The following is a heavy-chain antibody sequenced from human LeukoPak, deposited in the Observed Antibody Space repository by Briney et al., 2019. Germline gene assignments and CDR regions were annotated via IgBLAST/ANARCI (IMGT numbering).Heavy chain of an antibody. D-gene: IGHD3-10*01. CDR1: GFTVSSNY. Sequence: GGSLRLSCAASGFTVSSNYMTWVRQAPGKGLEWVSVTYSGGRTYYADSVKGRFTISRDNAKNTLYLHMDSLRAEDTAVYFCTRGGVDYWGQGTLVTVSS. V-gene: IGHV3-53*01. CDR2: TYSGGRT. J-gene: IGHJ4*02. CDR3: TRGGVDY.